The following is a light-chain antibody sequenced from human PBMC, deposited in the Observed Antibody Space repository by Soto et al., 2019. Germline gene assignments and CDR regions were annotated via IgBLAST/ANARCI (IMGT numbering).Light chain of an antibody. Sequence: DIQMTQSPSSLSASVGDRVTITCRASQSISKYLNWYQHKPGKAPKLLIYAASSLQSGVPSRFSGSGSGTYFTLTISSLQPEDFATYHCQQSYTTPWTFGQGTTVEIK. V-gene: IGKV1-39*01. CDR3: QQSYTTPWT. CDR1: QSISKY. J-gene: IGKJ1*01. CDR2: AAS.